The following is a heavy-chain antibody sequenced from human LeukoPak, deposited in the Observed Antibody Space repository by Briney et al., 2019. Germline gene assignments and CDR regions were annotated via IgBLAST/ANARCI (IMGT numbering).Heavy chain of an antibody. CDR3: ARVVASYYMDV. Sequence: GGSPRLSCAASGFSFSSYAMSWVRQAPGKGLEWVSAITGSGGSTYYADSVKGRFTISRDNSKSTLYLQMNSLRAEDTAVYYCARVVASYYMDVWGKGTTVTVSS. V-gene: IGHV3-23*01. CDR1: GFSFSSYA. J-gene: IGHJ6*03. CDR2: ITGSGGST. D-gene: IGHD5-12*01.